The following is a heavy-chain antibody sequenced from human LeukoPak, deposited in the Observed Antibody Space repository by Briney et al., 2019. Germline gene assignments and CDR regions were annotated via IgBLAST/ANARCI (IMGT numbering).Heavy chain of an antibody. V-gene: IGHV4-34*01. CDR2: INHSGST. J-gene: IGHJ5*02. Sequence: SETLSLTCAVYGGSFSGYYWIWIRQPPGKGLEWIGEINHSGSTNYNPSLKSRVTISVDTSKNQFSLKLSSVTAADTAVYYCARVRAITIFGVVKFHRWFDPWGQGTLVTVSS. D-gene: IGHD3-3*01. CDR1: GGSFSGYY. CDR3: ARVRAITIFGVVKFHRWFDP.